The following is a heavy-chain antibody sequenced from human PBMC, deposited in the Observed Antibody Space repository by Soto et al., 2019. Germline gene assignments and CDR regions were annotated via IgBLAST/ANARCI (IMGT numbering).Heavy chain of an antibody. CDR2: IYYSGST. D-gene: IGHD2-15*01. Sequence: SETLSLTCTVSGGSISSGGYYWSWIRQHLGKGLEWIGYIYYSGSTYYNPSLKSRVTISVDTSKNQFSLKLSSVTAADTAVYYCARGSCSGGSCYSRVSYYYYYMDVWGKGTTVTVSS. J-gene: IGHJ6*03. V-gene: IGHV4-31*03. CDR1: GGSISSGGYY. CDR3: ARGSCSGGSCYSRVSYYYYYMDV.